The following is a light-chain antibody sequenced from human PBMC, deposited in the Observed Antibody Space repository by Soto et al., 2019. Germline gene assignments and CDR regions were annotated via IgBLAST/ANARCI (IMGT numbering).Light chain of an antibody. V-gene: IGLV2-11*01. J-gene: IGLJ1*01. Sequence: QSVLTQPRSVSGSPGQSVNISCTGTSSDVGGYNYVSWFQQHPSKAPKLMIYAVTERPSGVPDRFSGSKSGNTASLTISGLQAEDEADYYCCSYAGTFTYVFGTGTKVTVL. CDR3: CSYAGTFTYV. CDR2: AVT. CDR1: SSDVGGYNY.